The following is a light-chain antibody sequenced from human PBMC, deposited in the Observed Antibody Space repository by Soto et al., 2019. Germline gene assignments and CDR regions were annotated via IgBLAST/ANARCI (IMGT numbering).Light chain of an antibody. CDR1: QSVSSTF. J-gene: IGKJ4*01. CDR3: QQYGSSPLT. V-gene: IGKV3-20*01. CDR2: GPS. Sequence: ENVLTQSPGTLSLSPGERATLSCRASQSVSSTFLAWYQQKPGQAPRLLIYGPSSRATGIPDRFSGSGSGTDFTLTISRLEPEDSAVYYCQQYGSSPLTFGGGTKVEIK.